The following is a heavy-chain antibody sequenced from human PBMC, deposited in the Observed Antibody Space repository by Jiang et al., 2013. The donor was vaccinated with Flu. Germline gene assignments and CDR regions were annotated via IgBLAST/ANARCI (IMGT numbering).Heavy chain of an antibody. Sequence: KGLEWIGYIYYSGSTNYNPSLKSRVTISVDTSKNQFSLKLSSVTAADTAVYYCARGTVVTPYYYYYYMDVWGKGTTVTVSS. CDR3: ARGTVVTPYYYYYYMDV. D-gene: IGHD4-23*01. CDR2: IYYSGST. V-gene: IGHV4-59*01. J-gene: IGHJ6*03.